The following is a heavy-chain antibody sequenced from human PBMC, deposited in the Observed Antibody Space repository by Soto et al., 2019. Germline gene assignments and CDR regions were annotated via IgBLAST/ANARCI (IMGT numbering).Heavy chain of an antibody. CDR2: IYYSGST. D-gene: IGHD2-2*01. J-gene: IGHJ5*02. CDR3: ARGIGYCSSTSCLNWFDP. CDR1: GGSISSSSYY. V-gene: IGHV4-39*01. Sequence: PSETLSLTCTVSGGSISSSSYYWGWIRQPPGKGLEWIGSIYYSGSTYYNPSLKSRVTISVDTSKNQFSLKLSSVTAADTAVYYCARGIGYCSSTSCLNWFDPWGQGTLVTVSS.